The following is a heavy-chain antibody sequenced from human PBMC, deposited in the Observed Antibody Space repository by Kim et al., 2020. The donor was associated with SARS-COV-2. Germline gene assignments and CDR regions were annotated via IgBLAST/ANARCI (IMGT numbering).Heavy chain of an antibody. J-gene: IGHJ4*02. D-gene: IGHD4-17*01. CDR2: NK. Sequence: NKYYADLVKGRFTISRDNSKNTLYLQMNSLRAEDTAVYYCARGDMTKGDYWGQGTLVTVSS. CDR3: ARGDMTKGDY. V-gene: IGHV3-33*01.